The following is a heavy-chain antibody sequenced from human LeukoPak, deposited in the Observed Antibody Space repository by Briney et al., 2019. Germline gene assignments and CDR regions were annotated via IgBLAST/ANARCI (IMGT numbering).Heavy chain of an antibody. V-gene: IGHV3-23*01. CDR3: AKGYYGSGSYFTRASP. J-gene: IGHJ5*02. Sequence: PGGSLRLSCAASGFTVSSSYMSWVRQAPGKGLEWVSAISGSGGSTYYADSVKGRFTISRDNSKNTLYLQMNSLRAEDTAVYYCAKGYYGSGSYFTRASPWGQGTLVTVSS. CDR1: GFTVSSSY. D-gene: IGHD3-10*01. CDR2: ISGSGGST.